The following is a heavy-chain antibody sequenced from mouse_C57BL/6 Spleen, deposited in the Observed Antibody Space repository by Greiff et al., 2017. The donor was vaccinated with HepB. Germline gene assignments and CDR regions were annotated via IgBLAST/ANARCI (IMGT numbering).Heavy chain of an antibody. V-gene: IGHV2-5*01. CDR1: GFSLTSYG. Sequence: VQLKQSGPGLVQPSQSLSITCTVSGFSLTSYGVHWVRQSPGTGLEWLGVIWRGGSTDYNAAFMSRLSITKDNSKSQVFFKMNSLQADDTAIYYCAKNGDYYGSYWYFDVWGTGTTVTVSS. CDR2: IWRGGST. CDR3: AKNGDYYGSYWYFDV. D-gene: IGHD1-1*01. J-gene: IGHJ1*03.